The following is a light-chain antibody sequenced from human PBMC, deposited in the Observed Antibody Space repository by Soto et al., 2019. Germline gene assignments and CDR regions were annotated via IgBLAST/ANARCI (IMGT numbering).Light chain of an antibody. V-gene: IGKV3-20*01. Sequence: EIVLRRSPGILSLSPGERVTLSCRASQTLRRTYIAWYQQKLGQAPRVVIYGASNRATGIPDRFSGSGSGTDFSLTISRLEPEDFAVYYCHQYDIAPQTFGRGTKVDIK. CDR2: GAS. CDR1: QTLRRTY. CDR3: HQYDIAPQT. J-gene: IGKJ2*01.